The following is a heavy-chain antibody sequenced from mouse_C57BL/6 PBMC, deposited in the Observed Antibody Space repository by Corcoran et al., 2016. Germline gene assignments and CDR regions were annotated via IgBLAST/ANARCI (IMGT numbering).Heavy chain of an antibody. D-gene: IGHD1-1*01. CDR1: GYTFTDYY. CDR2: INPYNGGT. V-gene: IGHV1-19*01. J-gene: IGHJ1*03. CDR3: ARTTYGSSYWYFDV. Sequence: EVQLQQSGPVLVKPGASVKMSCKASGYTFTDYYMNWVKQSHGKSLEWIGVINPYNGGTSYNQKFKGKATLTVDKSSSTAYMELNSLTSEDSAVYYWARTTYGSSYWYFDVWGTGTTVTVSS.